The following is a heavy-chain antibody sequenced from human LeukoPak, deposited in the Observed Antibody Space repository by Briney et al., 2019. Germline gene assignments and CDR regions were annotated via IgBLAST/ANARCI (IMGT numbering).Heavy chain of an antibody. J-gene: IGHJ6*02. V-gene: IGHV3-7*01. CDR1: GFTFSSYW. CDR3: ARVSHFPPIGFYYYYYGMDV. Sequence: GESLRLSCAASGFTFSSYWMSWVRQAPGKGLEWVANIKQDGSEKYYVDSVKGRFTISRDNAKNSLYLQMNSLRAEDTAVYYCARVSHFPPIGFYYYYYGMDVWGQGTTVTVSS. CDR2: IKQDGSEK. D-gene: IGHD3-10*01.